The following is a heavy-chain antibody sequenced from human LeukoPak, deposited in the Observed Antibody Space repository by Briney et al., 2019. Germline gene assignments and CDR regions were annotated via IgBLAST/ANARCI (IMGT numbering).Heavy chain of an antibody. CDR2: ISSSGSAM. Sequence: GGPLRLSCAASGFTFSDYYMSWIRQAPGKGLEWVSYISSSGSAMYYADSVKGRFTISRDNAKNSLYLQMNSLRAEDTAVYYCAREGYGDYYPLRYWGQGTLVTVSS. CDR3: AREGYGDYYPLRY. CDR1: GFTFSDYY. D-gene: IGHD4-17*01. V-gene: IGHV3-11*01. J-gene: IGHJ4*02.